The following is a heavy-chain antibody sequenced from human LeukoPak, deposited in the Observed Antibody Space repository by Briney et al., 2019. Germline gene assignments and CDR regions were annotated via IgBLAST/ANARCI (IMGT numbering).Heavy chain of an antibody. D-gene: IGHD4-17*01. Sequence: PSQTLSLTCTVSGGSISSGDYYWSWIRQPPGKGLEWIGYIYYSGSTHYNPSLKSRVTISVDTSKNQFSLKLSSVTAADTAVYYCARGPVTTGLNFDYWGQGTLVTVSS. V-gene: IGHV4-30-4*01. CDR2: IYYSGST. CDR3: ARGPVTTGLNFDY. J-gene: IGHJ4*02. CDR1: GGSISSGDYY.